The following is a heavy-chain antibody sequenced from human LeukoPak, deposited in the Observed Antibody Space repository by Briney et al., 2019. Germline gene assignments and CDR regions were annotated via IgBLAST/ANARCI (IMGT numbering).Heavy chain of an antibody. J-gene: IGHJ4*02. V-gene: IGHV3-7*01. Sequence: GGSLRLSCAASGFTFSSYAMHWVRQAPGKGLEWVANIKQDGSEKYYVDSVKGRFTISRDNAKNSLYLQMNSLRAEDTAVYYCAREVILWGQGTLVTVSS. CDR1: GFTFSSYA. CDR3: AREVIL. CDR2: IKQDGSEK.